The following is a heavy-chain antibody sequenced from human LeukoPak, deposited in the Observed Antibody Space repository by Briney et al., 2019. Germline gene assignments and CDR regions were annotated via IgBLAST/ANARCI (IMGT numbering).Heavy chain of an antibody. CDR1: GGTFSSYA. CDR3: ARGSHDYGDPNGDY. V-gene: IGHV1-69*13. J-gene: IGHJ4*02. D-gene: IGHD4-17*01. CDR2: IIPIFGTA. Sequence: GASVKVSCKASGGTFSSYAISWVRQAPGQGLEWMGGIIPIFGTANYAQKFQGRVTITADESTSTAYMELSSLRSEDTAVYYCARGSHDYGDPNGDYWGQGTLVTVSS.